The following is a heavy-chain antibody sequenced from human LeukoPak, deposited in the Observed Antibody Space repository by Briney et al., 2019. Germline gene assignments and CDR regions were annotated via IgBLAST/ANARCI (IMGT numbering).Heavy chain of an antibody. CDR2: IWYDGSNK. Sequence: GRSLRLSCAAAAFTFSIDGMHWVRQAPGKGLEWVAVIWYDGSNKYYADSVKGRFTISRDNSKNTLYLQMNSLRAEDTAVYYCASGTTMVQGVIFAYWGQGTLVTVSS. CDR3: ASGTTMVQGVIFAY. D-gene: IGHD3-10*01. CDR1: AFTFSIDG. V-gene: IGHV3-33*01. J-gene: IGHJ4*02.